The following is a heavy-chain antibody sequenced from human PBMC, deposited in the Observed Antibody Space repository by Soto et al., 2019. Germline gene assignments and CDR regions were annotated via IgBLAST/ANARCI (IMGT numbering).Heavy chain of an antibody. CDR1: GGSISSGGYY. CDR3: ARTLQEMTYYDFCSGPRPYYFDY. J-gene: IGHJ4*02. V-gene: IGHV4-39*07. D-gene: IGHD3-3*01. Sequence: SETLSLTCTVSGGSISSGGYYWSWIRQPPGKGLEWIGEINHSGSTNYNQSLKSRVTISVDTSKNQFSLKLSSVTAADTAVYYCARTLQEMTYYDFCSGPRPYYFDYWGQGTLVTVSS. CDR2: INHSGST.